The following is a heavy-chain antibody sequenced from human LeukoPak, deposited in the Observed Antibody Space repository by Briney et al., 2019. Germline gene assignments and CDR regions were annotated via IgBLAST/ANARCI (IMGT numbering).Heavy chain of an antibody. Sequence: SVKVSCKASGGTFSSYAISWVRQAPGQGLEWMGGIIPIFGTANYAQKFQGRVTITTDESTSTAYMELSSLRSEDTAVYYCARAGGWNCVTEYYYMDVWGKGTTVTVSS. CDR3: ARAGGWNCVTEYYYMDV. CDR1: GGTFSSYA. D-gene: IGHD1-7*01. J-gene: IGHJ6*03. V-gene: IGHV1-69*05. CDR2: IIPIFGTA.